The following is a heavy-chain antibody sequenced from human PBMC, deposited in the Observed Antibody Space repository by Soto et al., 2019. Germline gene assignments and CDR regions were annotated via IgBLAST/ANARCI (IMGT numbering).Heavy chain of an antibody. J-gene: IGHJ3*02. Sequence: QVQLVESGGGVVQPGRSLRLSCAASGFTFSSYAMHWVRQAPGKGLEWVAVISYDGSNKYYADSVKGRFTISRDNSKNTLYLPMNSLRAEDTAVYYCAREDPSLWFGNDAFDIWGQGTMVTVSS. CDR3: AREDPSLWFGNDAFDI. D-gene: IGHD3-10*01. CDR1: GFTFSSYA. CDR2: ISYDGSNK. V-gene: IGHV3-30-3*01.